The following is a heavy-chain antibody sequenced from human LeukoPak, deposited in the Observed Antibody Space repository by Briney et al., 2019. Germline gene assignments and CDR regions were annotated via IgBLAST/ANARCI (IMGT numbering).Heavy chain of an antibody. CDR1: GFIFNSYA. V-gene: IGHV3-64*01. CDR3: ARVYSSGSRAFQY. Sequence: GGSLRLSCAASGFIFNSYAMHWVRQAPGRGLEYVSAITSSGGSTFYANSVKGRFIISRDNSNNTLYLQMGSLRAEDTAVYYCARVYSSGSRAFQYWGQGTLVTVSS. CDR2: ITSSGGST. J-gene: IGHJ1*01. D-gene: IGHD6-19*01.